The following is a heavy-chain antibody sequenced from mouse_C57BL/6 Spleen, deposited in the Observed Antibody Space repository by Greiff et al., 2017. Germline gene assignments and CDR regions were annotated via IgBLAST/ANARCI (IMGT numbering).Heavy chain of an antibody. Sequence: QVQLQQSGAELVRPGASVTLSCKASGYTFTDYDMHWVKQTPVHGLEWIGAIDPETGGTAYHQKFKGKAILTADKSSSTAYMELRSLTSEDSAVYYCTRWGLRLGIDYWGQGTTLTVSS. CDR1: GYTFTDYD. J-gene: IGHJ2*01. CDR3: TRWGLRLGIDY. CDR2: IDPETGGT. V-gene: IGHV1-15*01. D-gene: IGHD2-4*01.